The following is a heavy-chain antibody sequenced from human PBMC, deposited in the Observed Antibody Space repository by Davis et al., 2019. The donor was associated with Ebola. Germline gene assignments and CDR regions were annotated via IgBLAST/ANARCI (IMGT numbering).Heavy chain of an antibody. CDR3: ARRGYYDSSGYYFHFDY. CDR2: IDPSDSYT. V-gene: IGHV5-10-1*01. J-gene: IGHJ4*02. Sequence: TVSCKGSGYSFTSYWISWVRQMPGKGLEWMGRIDPSDSYTNYSPSFQGHVTISADKSISTAYLQWSSLKASDTAMYYCARRGYYDSSGYYFHFDYWGQGTLVTVSS. D-gene: IGHD3-22*01. CDR1: GYSFTSYW.